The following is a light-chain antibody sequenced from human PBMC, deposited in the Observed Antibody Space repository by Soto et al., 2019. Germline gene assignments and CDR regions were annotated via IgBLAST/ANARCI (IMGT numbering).Light chain of an antibody. V-gene: IGKV1-5*03. CDR2: KAS. J-gene: IGKJ4*01. CDR3: QHYNNYLLT. Sequence: DIQMTQSPSTLSASVGDRVIITYRASQTISSWLAWYQQKPGKAPKLLIYKASSLESGVPSRFSGSGSGTEFTLTISSLQPDDFATYYCQHYNNYLLTFGGGTKVEIK. CDR1: QTISSW.